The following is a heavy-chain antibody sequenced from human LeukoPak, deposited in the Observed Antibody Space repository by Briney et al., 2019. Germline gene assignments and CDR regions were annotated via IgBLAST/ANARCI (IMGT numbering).Heavy chain of an antibody. CDR2: ISSSSSYI. J-gene: IGHJ6*02. CDR3: ARGGANTYYYYGMDV. Sequence: GGSLRLPCAASGFTFRSYSMNWVGQAPGKGPEWVSSISSSSSYIYYADSVKGRFTISRDNAKNSLYLQMNSLRAEDTAVYYCARGGANTYYYYGMDVWGQGTTVTVSS. CDR1: GFTFRSYS. V-gene: IGHV3-21*01.